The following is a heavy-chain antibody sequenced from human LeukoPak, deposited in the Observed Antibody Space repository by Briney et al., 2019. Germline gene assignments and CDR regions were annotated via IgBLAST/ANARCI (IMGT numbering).Heavy chain of an antibody. J-gene: IGHJ4*02. Sequence: SETLSLTCTVSGGSISSSAYSWGWIRQPPGKGLDWIGNIYDSGNTYYNPSLESRVTISVDTSKNQFSLKLNSVTAADTAVYYCARQYGPGYSSTWYFDYWGLGTLVTVSS. D-gene: IGHD6-13*01. CDR3: ARQYGPGYSSTWYFDY. V-gene: IGHV4-39*01. CDR2: IYDSGNT. CDR1: GGSISSSAYS.